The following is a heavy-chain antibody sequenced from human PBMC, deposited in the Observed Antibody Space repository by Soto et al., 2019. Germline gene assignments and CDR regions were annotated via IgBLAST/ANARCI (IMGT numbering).Heavy chain of an antibody. V-gene: IGHV1-2*04. D-gene: IGHD5-18*01. J-gene: IGHJ4*02. CDR2: INPNSGGT. CDR1: GYTFTGYY. CDR3: RALTDTAMAHIDY. Sequence: ASVKVSCKASGYTFTGYYMHWVRQAPGQGLEWMGWINPNSGGTNYAQKFQGWVTMTRDKSTSTAYMELSSLRSEDTAVYYCRALTDTAMAHIDYWGQGTLVTVSS.